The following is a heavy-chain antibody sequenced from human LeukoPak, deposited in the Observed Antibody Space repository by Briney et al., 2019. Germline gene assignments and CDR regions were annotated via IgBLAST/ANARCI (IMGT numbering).Heavy chain of an antibody. V-gene: IGHV3-11*04. D-gene: IGHD3-3*01. CDR3: ARAAYYFWSGLNWFEP. CDR2: ISSSGSTI. Sequence: PGGSLRLSCAASGFTFSDYYMSWIRQAPGKGLEWVSYISSSGSTIYYADSVKGRFTISRDNAKNSLYLQMNSLRAEDTAVYYCARAAYYFWSGLNWFEPWGQRTLVTVSS. J-gene: IGHJ5*02. CDR1: GFTFSDYY.